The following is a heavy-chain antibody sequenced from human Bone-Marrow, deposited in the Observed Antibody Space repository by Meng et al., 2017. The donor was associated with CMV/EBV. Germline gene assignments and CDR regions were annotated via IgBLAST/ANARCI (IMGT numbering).Heavy chain of an antibody. CDR3: VKASGLYYGSGTFDYFDS. D-gene: IGHD3-10*01. CDR1: GSTFRTYV. Sequence: GGSLRLSCVASGSTFRTYVMYWVRLVPGKGLEWVSGISWNSNSIAYVDSVKGRFTISRDNAKNSLHLQMNSLRPEDTALYYCVKASGLYYGSGTFDYFDSWGQGTLVTVSS. V-gene: IGHV3-9*01. CDR2: ISWNSNSI. J-gene: IGHJ4*02.